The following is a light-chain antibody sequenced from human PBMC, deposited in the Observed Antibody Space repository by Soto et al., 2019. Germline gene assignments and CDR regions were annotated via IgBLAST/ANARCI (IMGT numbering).Light chain of an antibody. CDR2: EVS. V-gene: IGLV2-14*01. Sequence: QSALTQPASVSGSPGQSITISCTGTSSDVGTYNYVSWYVQHPGKAPKLMIYEVSNRPSGVSYRFSGSKSGNTASLTISGLQPEDEADYYCSSYTSTSTVVFGGGTQLTVL. CDR1: SSDVGTYNY. J-gene: IGLJ2*01. CDR3: SSYTSTSTVV.